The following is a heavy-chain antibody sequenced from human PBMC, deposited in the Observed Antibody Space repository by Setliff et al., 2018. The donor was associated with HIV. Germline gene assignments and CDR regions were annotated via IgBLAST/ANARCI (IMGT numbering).Heavy chain of an antibody. V-gene: IGHV4-34*01. CDR3: ARGRSCESDWCWVYYNYYYGMDV. CDR2: ITDDGTA. J-gene: IGHJ6*02. CDR1: GGSLTNYY. Sequence: TSETLSLTCAVYGGSLTNYYWSWIRQSPGKGLEWIGEITDDGTATYTSSLKSRVTISLDTSKKQLSLKVTSVTAADTAIYYCARGRSCESDWCWVYYNYYYGMDVWAQGTAVTVSS. D-gene: IGHD3-10*01.